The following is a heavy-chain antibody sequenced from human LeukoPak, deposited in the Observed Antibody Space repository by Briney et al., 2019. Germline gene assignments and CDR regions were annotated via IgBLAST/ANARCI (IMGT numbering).Heavy chain of an antibody. CDR1: GYIFTSYG. CDR2: ISAHNANT. J-gene: IGHJ4*02. Sequence: ASVKVSCKTSGYIFTSYGISWVRQAPGQGLEWMGWISAHNANTNYAQNFRDTVTMTTDTSTNTAYMELRSLRSDDTAIYYCARLLLGSQSRGFEYWGQGTLVTVSS. D-gene: IGHD3-10*01. CDR3: ARLLLGSQSRGFEY. V-gene: IGHV1-18*04.